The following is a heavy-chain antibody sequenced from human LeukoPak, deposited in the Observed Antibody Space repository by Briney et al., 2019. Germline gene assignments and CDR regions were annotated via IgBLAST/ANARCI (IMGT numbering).Heavy chain of an antibody. D-gene: IGHD6-13*01. V-gene: IGHV3-21*01. CDR3: ARERSAAGTPFEDY. J-gene: IGHJ4*02. CDR1: GFTFSSYS. CDR2: ISSSSSYI. Sequence: GGSLRLSCAASGFTFSSYSMNWVRQAPGKGLEWVSSISSSSSYIYYADSVKGRFTISRDNAKNSLYLQMNSLRAEDTAVYYCARERSAAGTPFEDYWGQGILVTVSS.